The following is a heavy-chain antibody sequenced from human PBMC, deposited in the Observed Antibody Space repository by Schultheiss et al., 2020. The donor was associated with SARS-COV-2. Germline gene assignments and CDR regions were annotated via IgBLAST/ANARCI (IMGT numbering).Heavy chain of an antibody. D-gene: IGHD1-7*01. CDR3: AREGVGYNWNYGYNWFDP. CDR2: IETNGNS. Sequence: SETLSLTCTVSGGSITTYYWSWIRQSAEKGLEWIGRIETNGNSNYNPSLKSRVTMSVDTSKNHFSLQLTSVTAADTAMYYCAREGVGYNWNYGYNWFDPWGQGTLVTVSS. CDR1: GGSITTYY. V-gene: IGHV4-4*07. J-gene: IGHJ5*02.